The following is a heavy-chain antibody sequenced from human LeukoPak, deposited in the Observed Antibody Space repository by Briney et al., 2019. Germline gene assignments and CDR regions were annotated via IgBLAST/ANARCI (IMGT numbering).Heavy chain of an antibody. CDR3: ARDYYDSSSYFYFQH. V-gene: IGHV1-18*01. CDR1: GYTFTSYG. J-gene: IGHJ1*01. D-gene: IGHD3-22*01. Sequence: ASVKVSCKASGYTFTSYGISWVRQAPGQGLEWMGWISAYNGNTNYAQKLQGRVTMTTDTSTSTAYMELRSLRSDDTAVYYCARDYYDSSSYFYFQHWGQGTLVTVSS. CDR2: ISAYNGNT.